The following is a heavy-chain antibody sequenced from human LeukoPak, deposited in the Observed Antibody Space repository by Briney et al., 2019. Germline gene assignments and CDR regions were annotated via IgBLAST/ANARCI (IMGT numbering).Heavy chain of an antibody. D-gene: IGHD6-13*01. J-gene: IGHJ6*02. Sequence: GGSLRLSCAASGFTFSSYWMSWVRQAPGKGLEWVANIKQDGSEKYYVDSVKGRFTISRDNAKNSLYLQMNSLRAEDTAVYYCASSIAAAGRRYYYYGMDVWGQGTTVTVSS. CDR1: GFTFSSYW. CDR2: IKQDGSEK. V-gene: IGHV3-7*01. CDR3: ASSIAAAGRRYYYYGMDV.